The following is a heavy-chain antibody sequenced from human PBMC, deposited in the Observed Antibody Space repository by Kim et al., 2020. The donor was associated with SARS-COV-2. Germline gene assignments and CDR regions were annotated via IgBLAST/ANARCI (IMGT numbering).Heavy chain of an antibody. V-gene: IGHV4-39*07. Sequence: SETLSLTCTVSGGSISSSSYYWGWIRQPPGKGLEWIGSIYYSGSTYYNPSLKSRVTISVDTSKNQFSLKLSSVTAADTAVYYCARDGYGSGFDYWGQGTLVTVSS. J-gene: IGHJ4*02. CDR3: ARDGYGSGFDY. D-gene: IGHD3-10*01. CDR1: GGSISSSSYY. CDR2: IYYSGST.